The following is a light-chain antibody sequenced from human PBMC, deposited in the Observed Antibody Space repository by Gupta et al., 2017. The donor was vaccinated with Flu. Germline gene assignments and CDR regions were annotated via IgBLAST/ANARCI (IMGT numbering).Light chain of an antibody. CDR1: QSISSY. J-gene: IGKJ3*01. V-gene: IGKV1-39*01. Sequence: SSLSASVGDRVTITCRASQSISSYLNWYQQKPGKVPKLLIYAASSLQSGVPSRFSGSGYGTDFTLTISSLQLEDSATYYCQQSYDTPLLTFGHGTKVDIK. CDR3: QQSYDTPLLT. CDR2: AAS.